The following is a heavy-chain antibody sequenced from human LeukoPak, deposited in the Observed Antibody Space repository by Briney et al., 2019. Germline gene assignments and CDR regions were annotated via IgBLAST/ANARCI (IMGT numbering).Heavy chain of an antibody. CDR2: ITGSGSTT. D-gene: IGHD7-27*01. CDR3: AKDGNWARFEN. V-gene: IGHV3-23*01. J-gene: IGHJ4*02. CDR1: GFAFSNYG. Sequence: GGSLRLSCAASGFAFSNYGMNWVRQAPGKGLEWVSGITGSGSTTYYADSVKGRFTISRDNSKNTLYLQMDSPRAEDTAAYYCAKDGNWARFENWGQGTLVTVSS.